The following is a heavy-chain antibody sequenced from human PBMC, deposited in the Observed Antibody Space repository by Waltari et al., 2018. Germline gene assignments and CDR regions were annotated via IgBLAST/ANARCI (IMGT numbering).Heavy chain of an antibody. J-gene: IGHJ3*02. CDR3: AKDSITMIVVVIAYDAFDI. CDR1: GFTFSSYA. V-gene: IGHV3-23*01. D-gene: IGHD3-22*01. Sequence: EVQLLESGGGLVQPGGSLRLSCAASGFTFSSYAMSWVRQAPGKGLEWVSAISGSGGSTYYADSVKGRFTIARDNSKNTLYLQMNSLRAEDTAVYYCAKDSITMIVVVIAYDAFDIWGQGTMVTVSS. CDR2: ISGSGGST.